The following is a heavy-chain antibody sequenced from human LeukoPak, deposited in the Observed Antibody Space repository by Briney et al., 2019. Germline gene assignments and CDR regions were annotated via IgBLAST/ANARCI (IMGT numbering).Heavy chain of an antibody. J-gene: IGHJ4*02. D-gene: IGHD6-13*01. CDR3: VRGTIAAAGIDD. V-gene: IGHV3-74*01. CDR2: IKGDGSSI. Sequence: GGSLRLSCAASGFTFSGCSMHWVRQAPGKGLVWVSRIKGDGSSISYADSVKGRFTIFRDNAKNTLFLQMDGLRAEDTAVYYCVRGTIAAAGIDDWGQGTLVTVSS. CDR1: GFTFSGCS.